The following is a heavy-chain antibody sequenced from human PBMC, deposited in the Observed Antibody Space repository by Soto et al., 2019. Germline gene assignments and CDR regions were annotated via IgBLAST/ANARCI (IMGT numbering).Heavy chain of an antibody. CDR3: ARDVYSGGSGWFAP. V-gene: IGHV1-2*02. D-gene: IGHD1-26*01. J-gene: IGHJ5*02. CDR2: INPNSGGT. CDR1: GYTFTGYY. Sequence: ASVKVSCKASGYTFTGYYMHWVRQAPGQGLEWMGWINPNSGGTNYAEKFQGRVTMTRDTSISTAYMELSRLRSDDTAVYYCARDVYSGGSGWFAPWGQGNLVTVSS.